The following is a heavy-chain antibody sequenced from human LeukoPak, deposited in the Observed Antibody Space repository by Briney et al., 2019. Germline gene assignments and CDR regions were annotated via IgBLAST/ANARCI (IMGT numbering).Heavy chain of an antibody. CDR2: VNPNDGDT. CDR3: ARANFLYCSSSTCLFDY. Sequence: ASVKVSCKASEYAFNDYYIHLGRQAPGQGFEWMGWVNPNDGDTNYAQKFQGRVTMTRDTSISTAHMEVSRLRSDDTAVYYCARANFLYCSSSTCLFDYWGQGTLVTVSS. D-gene: IGHD2-2*01. J-gene: IGHJ4*02. V-gene: IGHV1-2*02. CDR1: EYAFNDYY.